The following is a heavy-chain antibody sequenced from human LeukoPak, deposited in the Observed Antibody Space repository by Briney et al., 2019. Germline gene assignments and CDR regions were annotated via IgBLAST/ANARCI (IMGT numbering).Heavy chain of an antibody. D-gene: IGHD3-22*01. J-gene: IGHJ4*02. CDR1: GFTFSSYD. CDR2: ISYDGSNK. CDR3: ARDPYYDSSAYPFDY. Sequence: GGSLRLSCAASGFTFSSYDMHWVRQAPGKGLEWVAVISYDGSNKYYADSVKGRFTISRGNSKNTLYLQMNSLRAEDTAVYYCARDPYYDSSAYPFDYWGQGTLVTVSS. V-gene: IGHV3-30*04.